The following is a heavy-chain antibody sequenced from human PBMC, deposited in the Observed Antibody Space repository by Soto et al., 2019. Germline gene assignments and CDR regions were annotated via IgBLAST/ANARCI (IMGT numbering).Heavy chain of an antibody. Sequence: GGSMRLSCVASGFTFSDHYMTWIRQAPGKGLEWLSYISTSSSYTNYADSVKGRFTISRDNAMNSLYLQMNSLRAEDTAVYYCARLRLTGYFDYWGQGTLVTVSS. CDR1: GFTFSDHY. CDR3: ARLRLTGYFDY. CDR2: ISTSSSYT. J-gene: IGHJ4*02. V-gene: IGHV3-11*03.